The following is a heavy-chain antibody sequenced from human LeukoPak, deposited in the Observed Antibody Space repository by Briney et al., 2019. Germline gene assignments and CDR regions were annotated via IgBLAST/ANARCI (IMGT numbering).Heavy chain of an antibody. J-gene: IGHJ4*02. CDR2: ISSSSSTI. CDR3: AKSLSGSSAY. D-gene: IGHD2-2*01. V-gene: IGHV3-48*01. CDR1: GFTFSSYS. Sequence: GGSLRLSCAASGFTFSSYSMNWVRQAPGKGLEWVSYISSSSSTIYYADSVKGRFTISRDNSKNTLYLQMNSLRAEDTAVYYCAKSLSGSSAYWGQGTLVTVSS.